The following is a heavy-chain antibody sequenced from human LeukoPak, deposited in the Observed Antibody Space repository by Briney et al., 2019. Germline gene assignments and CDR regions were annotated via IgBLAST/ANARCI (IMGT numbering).Heavy chain of an antibody. CDR1: GGSISSNSYY. CDR3: ARGGYSSSWSLDV. V-gene: IGHV4-61*09. Sequence: SETLSLTCTVSGGSISSNSYYWSWIRQPAGKGLEWIGHIYTSGSTNYNPSLKSRVTISIDTSKNQFSLKLSSVTAADTAVYYCARGGYSSSWSLDVWGQGTTVTVSS. D-gene: IGHD6-13*01. CDR2: IYTSGST. J-gene: IGHJ6*02.